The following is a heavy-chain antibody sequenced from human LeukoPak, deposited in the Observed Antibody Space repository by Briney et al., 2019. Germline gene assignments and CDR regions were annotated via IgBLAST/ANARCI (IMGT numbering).Heavy chain of an antibody. CDR3: ARGSLGGAGYYYYGMDV. J-gene: IGHJ6*02. V-gene: IGHV1-8*01. Sequence: GASVKVSCKASGYTFTSYDINWVRQASGQGLEWMGWMNPNSGNIGYAQKFQGRVTMTRNTSISTAYMELSSLRSEDTAVYYCARGSLGGAGYYYYGMDVWGQGTTVTVSS. CDR1: GYTFTSYD. CDR2: MNPNSGNI.